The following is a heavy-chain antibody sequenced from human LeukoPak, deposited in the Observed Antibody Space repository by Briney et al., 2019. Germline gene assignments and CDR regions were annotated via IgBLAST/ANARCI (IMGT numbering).Heavy chain of an antibody. CDR3: ARVDYYGSGSPSGMDV. D-gene: IGHD3-10*01. CDR2: ISSSGSTI. V-gene: IGHV3-48*03. Sequence: GGSLRLSCAASGFTFSSYEMNWVRQAPGKGLEWVSYISSSGSTIYYADSVKGRFTISRDNAKNSLYLQMNSLRAEDTAVYYCARVDYYGSGSPSGMDVWAKGPRSPSPQ. J-gene: IGHJ6*04. CDR1: GFTFSSYE.